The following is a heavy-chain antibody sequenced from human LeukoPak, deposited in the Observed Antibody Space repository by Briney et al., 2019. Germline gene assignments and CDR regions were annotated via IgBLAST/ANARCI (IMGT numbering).Heavy chain of an antibody. D-gene: IGHD3-10*01. Sequence: ASVKVSCKASGYTFTGYYMHWVRQAPGQGLEWMGWINPNSGGTNYAQKFQGRVTMTRDTSISTAYMELSRLRSDDTAVYYCARDGAAGWFGELLSWFDPWGQGTLVTVSS. CDR3: ARDGAAGWFGELLSWFDP. J-gene: IGHJ5*02. V-gene: IGHV1-2*02. CDR2: INPNSGGT. CDR1: GYTFTGYY.